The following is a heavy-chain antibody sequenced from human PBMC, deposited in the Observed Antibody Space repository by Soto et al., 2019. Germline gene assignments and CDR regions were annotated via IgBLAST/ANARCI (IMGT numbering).Heavy chain of an antibody. Sequence: GGSLRLSCAASGFTFSSCAMSWVRQAPGKGLEWVSAVSGSGGSTYYADSVKGRFTISRDNSKNTLYLQMNSLRAEDTAVYYCAKARGARITVTTKNGFSPGGKGTLVTAPQ. J-gene: IGHJ5*02. CDR3: AKARGARITVTTKNGFSP. CDR2: VSGSGGST. CDR1: GFTFSSCA. D-gene: IGHD4-4*01. V-gene: IGHV3-23*01.